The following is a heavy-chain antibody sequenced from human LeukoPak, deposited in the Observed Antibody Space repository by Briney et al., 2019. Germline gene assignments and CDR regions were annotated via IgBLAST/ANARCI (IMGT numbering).Heavy chain of an antibody. J-gene: IGHJ4*02. CDR1: GFSFRREG. D-gene: IGHD5-18*01. CDR2: ISYDGSNK. V-gene: IGHV3-30*03. CDR3: PTDRTAMATPYLDY. Sequence: WWAVRLCCGACGFSFRREGVHVVGRGRGKGLQRVSGISYDGSNKYCAGSVKWRFAISTDNSKNPLYLQMNSLRAEDTPAYYCPTDRTAMATPYLDYWGQGTLVTVHS.